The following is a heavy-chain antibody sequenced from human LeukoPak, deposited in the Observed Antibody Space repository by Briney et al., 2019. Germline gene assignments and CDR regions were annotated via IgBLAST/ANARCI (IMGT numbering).Heavy chain of an antibody. CDR1: GYTFTSYY. Sequence: ASVKVSCKASGYTFTSYYMHWVRQDPGQGLEWMGIINPSGVSTSYAQKFQGRVTMTRDTSTSTVYMELSSLRSEDTAVYYCARLRYYYDSSGYYYDYWGQGTLVTVSS. CDR2: INPSGVST. V-gene: IGHV1-46*03. D-gene: IGHD3-22*01. J-gene: IGHJ4*02. CDR3: ARLRYYYDSSGYYYDY.